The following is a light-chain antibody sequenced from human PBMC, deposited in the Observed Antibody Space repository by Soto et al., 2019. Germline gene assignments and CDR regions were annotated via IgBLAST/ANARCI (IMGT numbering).Light chain of an antibody. CDR2: GAS. V-gene: IGKV3-15*01. CDR1: HSVSSN. J-gene: IGKJ3*01. Sequence: EVVMTQSPATLSVSPGERATLSCRASHSVSSNLAWYQQKPGQAPSLLIYGASTRATGLPARFSGSGSGTDFTLTISSLQSEDFAVYYCYQYNNWPFTFGPGTRVDIQ. CDR3: YQYNNWPFT.